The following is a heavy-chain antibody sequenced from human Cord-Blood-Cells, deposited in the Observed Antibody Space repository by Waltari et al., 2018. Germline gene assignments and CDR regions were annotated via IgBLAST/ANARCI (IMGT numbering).Heavy chain of an antibody. Sequence: QVQLQESGPGLVKPSETLSLTCTVSGGSISSYYWSWIRQPPGKGLEWIGYIYYSGSTNYNPSLKSRVTISVDTSKNQFSLKLGSVTAADTAVYYCARASYSSSWYWFDPWGQGTLVTVSS. D-gene: IGHD6-13*01. CDR1: GGSISSYY. CDR3: ARASYSSSWYWFDP. V-gene: IGHV4-59*01. CDR2: IYYSGST. J-gene: IGHJ5*02.